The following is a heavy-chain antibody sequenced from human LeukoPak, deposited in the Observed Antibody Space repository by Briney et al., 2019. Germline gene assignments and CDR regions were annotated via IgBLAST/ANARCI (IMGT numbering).Heavy chain of an antibody. J-gene: IGHJ1*01. CDR3: VRGDMTTVTVQAEYFQH. V-gene: IGHV3-30*09. CDR1: GFTFSGYA. CDR2: LSWNGGNE. Sequence: GGSLRLSCAASGFTFSGYAMHWVRQAPGKGLEWVAVLSWNGGNEYYADSVKGRFVVSRDNSKSTLYLQMNTLITEDTAVYYCVRGDMTTVTVQAEYFQHWGQGTLVTVSP. D-gene: IGHD4-17*01.